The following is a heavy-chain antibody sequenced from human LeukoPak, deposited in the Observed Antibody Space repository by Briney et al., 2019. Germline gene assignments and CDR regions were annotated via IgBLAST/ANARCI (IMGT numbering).Heavy chain of an antibody. CDR1: GYTFTSYG. Sequence: ASVKVSCKASGYTFTSYGISCVRQAPGQGLEWMGWISAYNGNTNYAQKLQGRVTMTTDTSTSTAYMELRSLRSDDTAVYYCARRRYSSSWYWFDYWGQGTLVTVSS. J-gene: IGHJ4*02. V-gene: IGHV1-18*01. CDR3: ARRRYSSSWYWFDY. CDR2: ISAYNGNT. D-gene: IGHD6-13*01.